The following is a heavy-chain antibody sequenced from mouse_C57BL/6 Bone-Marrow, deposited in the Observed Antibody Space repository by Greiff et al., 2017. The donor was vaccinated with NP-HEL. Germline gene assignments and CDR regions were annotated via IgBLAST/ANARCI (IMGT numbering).Heavy chain of an antibody. CDR3: ARDDPPGFAY. V-gene: IGHV5-4*01. CDR1: GFTFSSYA. J-gene: IGHJ3*01. Sequence: EVNVVDSGGGLVKPGGSLKLSCAASGFTFSSYAMSWVRQTPEKRLEWVATISDGGSYTYYPDNVKGRFTISRDNAKNNLYLQMSHLKSEDTAMYYCARDDPPGFAYWGQGTLVTVSA. CDR2: ISDGGSYT.